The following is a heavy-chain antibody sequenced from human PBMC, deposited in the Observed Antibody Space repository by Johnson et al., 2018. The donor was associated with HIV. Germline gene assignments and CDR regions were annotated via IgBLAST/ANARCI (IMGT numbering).Heavy chain of an antibody. V-gene: IGHV3-30*02. D-gene: IGHD3-22*01. Sequence: VESGGGLVQPGRSLRLSCAASGFTFSSYGMHWVRQAPGKGLEWVAFIRYDGSNKYYADSVKGRFTISRDNSKNTLYLQMNSLRAEDTAVYYCAKEGYYYDSKNDAFDIWGQGTMVTVSS. CDR2: IRYDGSNK. CDR1: GFTFSSYG. J-gene: IGHJ3*02. CDR3: AKEGYYYDSKNDAFDI.